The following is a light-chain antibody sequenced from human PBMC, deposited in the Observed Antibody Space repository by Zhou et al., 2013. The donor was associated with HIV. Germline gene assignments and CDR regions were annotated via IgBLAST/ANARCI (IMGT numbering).Light chain of an antibody. Sequence: IQLTQSPSSLSASVGDRVTITCRASQGISSYLAWYQQTPGKAPKLLIYSASTLQSGVPSRFSGNGSGTDFTLTISSLQPEDFATYYCQQLNSYPHSFGQGTKLEIK. J-gene: IGKJ2*03. CDR1: QGISSY. CDR2: SAS. V-gene: IGKV1-9*01. CDR3: QQLNSYPHS.